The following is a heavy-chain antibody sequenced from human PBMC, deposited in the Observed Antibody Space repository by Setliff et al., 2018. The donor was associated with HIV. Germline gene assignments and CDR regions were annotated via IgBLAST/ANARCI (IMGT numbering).Heavy chain of an antibody. Sequence: PSQTLSLTCAVSGYSISNDYYWGWIRQPPGKGLEWIGSISYRGRTYYNPSLKSRLSISVDTSKNQLSLKLSSVTAADTAVYYCARVQMAYAAFDVWGQGTMVTVSS. CDR2: ISYRGRT. CDR3: ARVQMAYAAFDV. J-gene: IGHJ3*01. V-gene: IGHV4-38-2*01. CDR1: GYSISNDYY. D-gene: IGHD4-17*01.